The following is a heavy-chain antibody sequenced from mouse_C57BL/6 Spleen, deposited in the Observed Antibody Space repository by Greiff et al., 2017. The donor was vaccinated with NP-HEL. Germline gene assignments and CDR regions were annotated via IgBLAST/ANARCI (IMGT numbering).Heavy chain of an antibody. CDR1: GYTFTSYG. J-gene: IGHJ1*03. CDR2: IYPRSGNT. V-gene: IGHV1-81*01. D-gene: IGHD4-1*01. CDR3: ARSKTALTGLDWYFDV. Sequence: QVQLKESGAELARPGASVKLSCKASGYTFTSYGISWVKQRTGQGLEWIGEIYPRSGNTYYNEKFKGKATLTADKSSSTAYMELRSLTSEDSAVYFCARSKTALTGLDWYFDVWGTGTTVTVSS.